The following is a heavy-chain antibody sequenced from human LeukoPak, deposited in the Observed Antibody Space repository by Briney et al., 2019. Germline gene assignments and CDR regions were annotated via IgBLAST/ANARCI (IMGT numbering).Heavy chain of an antibody. D-gene: IGHD3-22*01. CDR3: AAGIDSSGRRDYYYYYMDV. CDR2: INPSGGST. J-gene: IGHJ6*03. CDR1: GYTFTSYD. V-gene: IGHV1-46*01. Sequence: ASVTVSCKASGYTFTSYDMHWVRQAPGQGLEWMGIINPSGGSTSYAQKFQGRVTMTRDMSTSTVYMELSSLRSEDTAVYYCAAGIDSSGRRDYYYYYMDVWGKGTTVTVSS.